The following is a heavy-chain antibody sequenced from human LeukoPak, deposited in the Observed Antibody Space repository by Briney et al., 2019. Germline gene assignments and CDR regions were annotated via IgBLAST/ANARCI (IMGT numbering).Heavy chain of an antibody. CDR1: GFTVSSNY. D-gene: IGHD3-10*01. Sequence: GGSLRPSCAASGFTVSSNYMSWVRQAPGKGLEWVSVIYSGGSTYYADSVKGRFTISRDNSKNTLYLQMNSLRAEDTAVYYCARSMVRGVLDYWGQGTLVTVSS. CDR3: ARSMVRGVLDY. V-gene: IGHV3-53*01. J-gene: IGHJ4*02. CDR2: IYSGGST.